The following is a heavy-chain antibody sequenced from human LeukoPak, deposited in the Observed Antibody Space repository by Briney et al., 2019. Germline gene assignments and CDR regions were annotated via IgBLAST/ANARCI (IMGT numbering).Heavy chain of an antibody. CDR1: GGSFSGYY. D-gene: IGHD1-26*01. J-gene: IGHJ4*02. Sequence: PSETLSLTCAVYGGSFSGYYWSWIRQPPGKGLEWIGEINHSGSTNYNPSLKSRVTISVDTSKNQFSLKLSSVTAADTAVYYCARRGPVYPTPFDYWGQGTLVTVSS. CDR2: INHSGST. V-gene: IGHV4-34*01. CDR3: ARRGPVYPTPFDY.